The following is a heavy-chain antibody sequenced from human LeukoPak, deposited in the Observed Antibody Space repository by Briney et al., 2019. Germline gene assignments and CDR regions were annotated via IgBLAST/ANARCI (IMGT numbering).Heavy chain of an antibody. CDR2: ISDSGVTT. CDR1: GFTFSSCA. J-gene: IGHJ6*02. CDR3: AKSRGQYGDYLFYYYGMDV. Sequence: GGSLRLSCAASGFTFSSCAMSWVRQAPEKGLEWVSRISDSGVTTYHADSVKGRFTISRDNSKNTLYLQMNSLRAEDTALYYCAKSRGQYGDYLFYYYGMDVWGQGTTVTVSS. V-gene: IGHV3-23*01. D-gene: IGHD4-17*01.